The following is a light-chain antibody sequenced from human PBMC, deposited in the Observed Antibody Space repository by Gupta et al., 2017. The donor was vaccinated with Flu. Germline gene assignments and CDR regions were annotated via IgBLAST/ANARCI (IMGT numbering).Light chain of an antibody. J-gene: IGLJ1*01. Sequence: SVTISCTGTSSDVGGFNYVSWYQQHPGKVPKLMIYEVSQRPSGVPDRFSGSKAGYTASLTVSGLQAEDEADYYCSSYAGSDKDVFGTGIKVTVL. V-gene: IGLV2-8*01. CDR1: SSDVGGFNY. CDR3: SSYAGSDKDV. CDR2: EVS.